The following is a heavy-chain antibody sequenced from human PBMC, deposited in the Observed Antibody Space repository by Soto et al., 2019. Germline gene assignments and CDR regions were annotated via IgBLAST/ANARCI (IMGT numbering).Heavy chain of an antibody. J-gene: IGHJ6*02. CDR2: INHSGST. CDR3: ARVWYSSRTTHYYYYYYGMDV. D-gene: IGHD6-13*01. V-gene: IGHV4-34*01. CDR1: GGSFSGYY. Sequence: QVQLQQWGAGLLKPSETLSLTCAVYGGSFSGYYWSWIRQPPGKGLEWIGEINHSGSTNYNPSLKSRVTISVDTSKNQFSLKLSSVTAADTAVYYCARVWYSSRTTHYYYYYYGMDVWGQGTTVTVSS.